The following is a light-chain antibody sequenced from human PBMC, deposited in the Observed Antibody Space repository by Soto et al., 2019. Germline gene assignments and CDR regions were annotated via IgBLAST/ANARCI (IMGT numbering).Light chain of an antibody. CDR3: QSYDSTNQGV. J-gene: IGLJ2*01. CDR2: EDD. Sequence: NFMLTQPHSVSESPGKTVPISCTRSSGSIANNYVQWYQQRPGSAPTAVIHEDDQRPSGVPDRFSGSIDRSSNSASLTISGLKTEDEADYYYQSYDSTNQGVFGGGTKLTVL. V-gene: IGLV6-57*03. CDR1: SGSIANNY.